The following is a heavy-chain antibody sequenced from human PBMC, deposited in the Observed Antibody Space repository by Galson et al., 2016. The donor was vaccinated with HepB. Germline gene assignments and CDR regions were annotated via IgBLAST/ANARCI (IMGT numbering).Heavy chain of an antibody. CDR2: ISYDGGKK. Sequence: SLRLSCAVSQFTFSTYAMNWVRQAPGKGLEWVAVISYDGGKKYYADSVKGRFTISRDNSKNTLYLQMNSLRPEDTAVYFCARDPLYCSGGSCILYYFDYWGQGTPVTVSS. D-gene: IGHD2-15*01. CDR1: QFTFSTYA. V-gene: IGHV3-30-3*01. CDR3: ARDPLYCSGGSCILYYFDY. J-gene: IGHJ4*02.